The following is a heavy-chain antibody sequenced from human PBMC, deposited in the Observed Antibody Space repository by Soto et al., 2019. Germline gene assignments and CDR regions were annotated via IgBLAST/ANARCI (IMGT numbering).Heavy chain of an antibody. V-gene: IGHV1-18*01. J-gene: IGHJ5*02. CDR3: ARNHPIYCSGGSCYSGP. Sequence: VKVSCKASGYTFTSYGISWVRQAPGQGLEWMGWISAYNGNTNYAQKLQGRVTMTTDTSTSTAYMELRSLRSDDTAVYYCARNHPIYCSGGSCYSGPWGQGTLVTVSS. CDR1: GYTFTSYG. CDR2: ISAYNGNT. D-gene: IGHD2-15*01.